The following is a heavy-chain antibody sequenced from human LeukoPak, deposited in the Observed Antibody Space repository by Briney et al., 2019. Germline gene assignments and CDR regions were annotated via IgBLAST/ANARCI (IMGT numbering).Heavy chain of an antibody. CDR2: IYYSGST. J-gene: IGHJ1*01. CDR1: GGSISSYY. D-gene: IGHD3-22*01. V-gene: IGHV4-59*01. CDR3: ARAIYYYDSSGYSRRYFQH. Sequence: SETLSLTCTVSGGSISSYYWSWIRQPPGKELEWIGYIYYSGSTNYNPSLKSRVTISVDTSKNQFSLKLSSVTAADTAVYYCARAIYYYDSSGYSRRYFQHWGQGTLVTVSS.